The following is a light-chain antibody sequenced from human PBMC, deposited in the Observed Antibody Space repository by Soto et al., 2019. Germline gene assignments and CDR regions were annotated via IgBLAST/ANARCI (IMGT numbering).Light chain of an antibody. Sequence: QPVLTQSSSASASLGSSVKLTCTLSSGHSSYIIAWHQQQPGKAPRYLMKLEGSGSYNKGSGAPDRFSGSSSGADRYLTISNLQSDDEADYYFENCDSKTPVFGGGTKLTVL. CDR3: ENCDSKTPV. CDR2: LEGSGSY. J-gene: IGLJ2*01. V-gene: IGLV4-60*03. CDR1: SGHSSYI.